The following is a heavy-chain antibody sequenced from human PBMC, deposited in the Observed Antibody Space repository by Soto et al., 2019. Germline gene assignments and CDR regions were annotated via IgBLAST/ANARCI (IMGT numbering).Heavy chain of an antibody. V-gene: IGHV3-11*01. CDR1: GFTFSYYY. D-gene: IGHD6-19*01. Sequence: PGGSLRLSCAASGFTFSYYYMIWIRQAPGKGLEWVSYISSSGSTIYYADSVKGRFTISRDNAKNSLYLQMNSLRAEDTAVYYCARDMEQWPQEDIWGQGTVVTVSS. CDR2: ISSSGSTI. CDR3: ARDMEQWPQEDI. J-gene: IGHJ3*02.